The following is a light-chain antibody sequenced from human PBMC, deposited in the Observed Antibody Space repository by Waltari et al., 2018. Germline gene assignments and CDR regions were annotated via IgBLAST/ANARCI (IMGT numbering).Light chain of an antibody. CDR3: QHYNTYSVT. CDR1: QSISDW. V-gene: IGKV1-5*01. J-gene: IGKJ3*01. Sequence: DIKMTQSPSTLSASVGDRVTITCRASQSISDWLAWYQQKPGKAPKLLIYDASSLESGVPSRFSGSGSGTEFTLTISSLQPDDFATYYCQHYNTYSVTFGPGTKVDIK. CDR2: DAS.